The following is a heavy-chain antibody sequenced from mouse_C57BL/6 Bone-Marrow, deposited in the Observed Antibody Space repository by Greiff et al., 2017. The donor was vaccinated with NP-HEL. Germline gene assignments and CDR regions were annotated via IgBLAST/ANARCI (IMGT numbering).Heavy chain of an antibody. J-gene: IGHJ4*01. CDR2: LDPENGDT. V-gene: IGHV14-4*01. CDR3: TTGGSSPYARDY. D-gene: IGHD1-1*01. CDR1: GFNIKDDY. Sequence: VQLQQSGAELVRPGASVKLSCTVSGFNIKDDYMHWVKQRPEQGLEWIGWLDPENGDTEYASKFQGKATITAEQSSNTAYLQLSSLTSEDTAVYYCTTGGSSPYARDYWGPGTSVTVSS.